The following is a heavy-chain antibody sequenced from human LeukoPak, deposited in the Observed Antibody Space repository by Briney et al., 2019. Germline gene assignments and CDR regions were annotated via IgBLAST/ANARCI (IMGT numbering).Heavy chain of an antibody. J-gene: IGHJ4*02. CDR2: INRSGSP. D-gene: IGHD1-26*01. V-gene: IGHV4-34*01. Sequence: SETLSLTCAVFGGSLSGYYWSWIRQPPGKGLEWIAEINRSGSPNYNPSLKSRVTISVDTSKNQFSLKLSPVTAADTAVYYCARDVGATPGYFDYWGQGTLVTVSS. CDR1: GGSLSGYY. CDR3: ARDVGATPGYFDY.